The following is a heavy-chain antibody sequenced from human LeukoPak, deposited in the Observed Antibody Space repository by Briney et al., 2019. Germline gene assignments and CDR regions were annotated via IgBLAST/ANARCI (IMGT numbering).Heavy chain of an antibody. CDR3: VRDSSRYNDGYKNFDY. CDR2: INTDGSST. V-gene: IGHV3-74*01. D-gene: IGHD5-24*01. Sequence: GGSLRLSCGAFGFTFSSYWMHWVRQAPGKGPVWVARINTDGSSTTYADSVKGRFTLSRDNAKNMLYLQMYSVRAGDTAVYYCVRDSSRYNDGYKNFDYWGQGTLVTVSS. CDR1: GFTFSSYW. J-gene: IGHJ4*02.